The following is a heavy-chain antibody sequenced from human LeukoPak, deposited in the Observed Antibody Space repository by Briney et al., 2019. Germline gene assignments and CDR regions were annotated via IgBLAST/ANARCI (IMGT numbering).Heavy chain of an antibody. Sequence: SETLSLTRTVSGGSLSSRSHYWGWIRQPPGQGLEWIGSLSNSGNTYYNPSLKSRVTISVDTSKNEFSLKLSSVTAADTAVYYCVRWTAGTTEDSWGQGTLVTVSS. CDR3: VRWTAGTTEDS. V-gene: IGHV4-39*01. CDR1: GGSLSSRSHY. CDR2: LSNSGNT. J-gene: IGHJ4*02. D-gene: IGHD1-1*01.